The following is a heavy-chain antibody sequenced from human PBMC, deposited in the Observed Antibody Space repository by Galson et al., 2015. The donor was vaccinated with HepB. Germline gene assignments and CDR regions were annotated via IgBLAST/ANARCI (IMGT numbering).Heavy chain of an antibody. J-gene: IGHJ6*02. D-gene: IGHD2-2*01. Sequence: SLRLSCAASGFTFSSYSMNWVRQAPGKGLEWVSYISSSSSTIYYADSVKGRFTISRDNAKNSLYLQMNSLRDEDTAVYYCASLFGGSDWGVVVPAATDHYYYGMDVWGQGTTVTVSS. V-gene: IGHV3-48*02. CDR2: ISSSSSTI. CDR3: ASLFGGSDWGVVVPAATDHYYYGMDV. CDR1: GFTFSSYS.